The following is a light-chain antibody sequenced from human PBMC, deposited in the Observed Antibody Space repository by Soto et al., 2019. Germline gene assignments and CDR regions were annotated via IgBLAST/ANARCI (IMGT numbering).Light chain of an antibody. CDR2: LGF. CDR1: QSLLHISGYNS. J-gene: IGKJ4*01. CDR3: IQARQTPLT. Sequence: EIVMTQSPLSLPVTPGEPASISCRSSQSLLHISGYNSLNWYLQKPGQSPQLLIYLGFNLASGVPARFSGSGAGTEFTLKISRGEAEDVGVYYCIQARQTPLTFGGGTKVEIK. V-gene: IGKV2-28*01.